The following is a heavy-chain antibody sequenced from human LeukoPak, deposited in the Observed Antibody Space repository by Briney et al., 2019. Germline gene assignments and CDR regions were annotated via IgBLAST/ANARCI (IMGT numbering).Heavy chain of an antibody. CDR2: INPNSGGT. CDR3: ARGLSFLSHQGDY. Sequence: GSVNVSCKASGYTFTGYYMHGVRQAPGQGREGVGWINPNSGGTNYAQKFQGRVTMTRDTSISTASMELSRLRSDDTAVYYCARGLSFLSHQGDYWGQGTLVTVSS. V-gene: IGHV1-2*02. CDR1: GYTFTGYY. J-gene: IGHJ4*02. D-gene: IGHD2/OR15-2a*01.